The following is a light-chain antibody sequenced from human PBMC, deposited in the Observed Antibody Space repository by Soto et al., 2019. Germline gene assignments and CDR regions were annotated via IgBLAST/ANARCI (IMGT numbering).Light chain of an antibody. CDR2: EVN. J-gene: IGLJ1*01. Sequence: QPVLTQPPSASGSPGQSVAIFCTGTSSDVGGYNYVSWYQQHPGKAPKLMIYEVNRRPSGVPDRFSGSKSGNTASLTVSGLQAEDEADYYCSSYAGSSNVFGTGTKVTVL. CDR3: SSYAGSSNV. CDR1: SSDVGGYNY. V-gene: IGLV2-8*01.